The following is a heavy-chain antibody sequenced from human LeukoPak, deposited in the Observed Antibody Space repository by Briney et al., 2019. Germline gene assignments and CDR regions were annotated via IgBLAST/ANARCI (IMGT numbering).Heavy chain of an antibody. CDR2: IYTGGST. Sequence: SETLSLTSTVSGGSISSYYWSWLRQPAGKGLEWIGRIYTGGSTNYNPSLKRRVTMSVDTSKNQFSLKLSSVTAAATAVYYCARAFQWFGELSAYYYMDXXXKGTTVTVSS. CDR3: ARAFQWFGELSAYYYMDX. CDR1: GGSISSYY. D-gene: IGHD3-10*01. V-gene: IGHV4-4*07. J-gene: IGHJ6*03.